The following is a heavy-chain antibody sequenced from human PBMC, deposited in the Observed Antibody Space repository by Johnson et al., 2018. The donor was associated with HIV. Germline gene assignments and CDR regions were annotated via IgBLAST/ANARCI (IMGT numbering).Heavy chain of an antibody. Sequence: QMLLVESGGGVVQPGGSLRLSCAASGFTFSSYAMSWVRQAPGKGLEWVAVISYDGSNKYYADSVKGRFTIFRANAKNTLYLQMNSLRAGDTAVYYCARDGAQQLARDAFALWGQGTTVTVSS. V-gene: IGHV3-30*03. CDR2: ISYDGSNK. CDR1: GFTFSSYA. CDR3: ARDGAQQLARDAFAL. J-gene: IGHJ3*01. D-gene: IGHD6-13*01.